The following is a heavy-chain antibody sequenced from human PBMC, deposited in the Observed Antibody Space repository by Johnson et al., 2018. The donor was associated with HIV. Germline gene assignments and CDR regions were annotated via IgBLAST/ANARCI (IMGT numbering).Heavy chain of an antibody. CDR2: IYSGGST. CDR1: GFTVSSHY. CDR3: EKGGEVWYGAFDF. V-gene: IGHV3-66*01. J-gene: IGHJ3*01. D-gene: IGHD6-13*01. Sequence: VQLVESGGGLVQPGGSLRLSCAASGFTVSSHYMNWVRQAPGKGLEWVSVIYSGGSTFYADSVKGRFTISRDNSKNTLYLQMNNMRAEDTAVYYCEKGGEVWYGAFDFWGQGTMAIVSS.